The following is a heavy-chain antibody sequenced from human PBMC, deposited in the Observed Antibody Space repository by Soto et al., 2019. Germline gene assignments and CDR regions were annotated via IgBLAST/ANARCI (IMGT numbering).Heavy chain of an antibody. D-gene: IGHD3-3*01. CDR3: ARGAITIFGVDDFDY. CDR1: GGSISSYY. Sequence: SETLSLTCTVSGGSISSYYWSWIRQPPGKGLEWIGYIYYSGSTNYNPSLKSRVTISVDTSKNQFSLKLSSVTAADTAVYYCARGAITIFGVDDFDYWGQGTLVTVSS. V-gene: IGHV4-59*01. J-gene: IGHJ4*02. CDR2: IYYSGST.